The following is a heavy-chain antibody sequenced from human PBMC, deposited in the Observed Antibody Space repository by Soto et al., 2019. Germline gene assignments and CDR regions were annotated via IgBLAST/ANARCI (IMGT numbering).Heavy chain of an antibody. CDR2: INPAGTIT. V-gene: IGHV3-74*01. J-gene: IGHJ5*02. Sequence: GGALRLSCSASGFPFSHYWMHGVRQTPGKGLVWVSRINPAGTITNYADSVEGRFTISRDNADSALFLQMNSLSAEDTAIYYCTSDMFGLRDTWGQGTLVTVSS. CDR1: GFPFSHYW. D-gene: IGHD3-3*02. CDR3: TSDMFGLRDT.